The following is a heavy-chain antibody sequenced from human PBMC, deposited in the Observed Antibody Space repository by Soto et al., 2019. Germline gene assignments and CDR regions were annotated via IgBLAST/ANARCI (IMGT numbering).Heavy chain of an antibody. CDR1: GFTFRDYY. V-gene: IGHV3-11*05. J-gene: IGHJ6*02. CDR2: IDSSTKYT. Sequence: QVQLVESGGGLVRPGGSLRLSCEGSGFTFRDYYMTWFRQAPGKDLEWLSYIDSSTKYTNYADSVKGRFTISRDNAKNSLYLKINNLRADDTAVYYCAREYYYTMDVWGQGTMVTVSS. CDR3: AREYYYTMDV.